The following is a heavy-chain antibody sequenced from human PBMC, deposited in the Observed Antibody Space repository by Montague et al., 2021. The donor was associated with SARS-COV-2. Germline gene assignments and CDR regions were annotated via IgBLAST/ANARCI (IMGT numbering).Heavy chain of an antibody. Sequence: SETLSLTCAAYGGSFSGYYWTWIRQPPGKGLEWIGENNYSGSTNYNPSLKSRVTMSVDMSKNQFSLKLRSVTAADTAVYYCARGRGLAVLLDLYYYGMDVWGQGTTVTVSS. J-gene: IGHJ6*02. CDR2: NNYSGST. CDR1: GGSFSGYY. D-gene: IGHD3-3*02. V-gene: IGHV4-34*01. CDR3: ARGRGLAVLLDLYYYGMDV.